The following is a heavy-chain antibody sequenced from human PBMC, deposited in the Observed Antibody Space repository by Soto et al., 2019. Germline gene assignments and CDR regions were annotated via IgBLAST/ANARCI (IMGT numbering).Heavy chain of an antibody. D-gene: IGHD2-15*01. CDR2: IDYNGVT. CDR3: GKVLVGATGHTDSDS. J-gene: IGHJ4*02. CDR1: GGSIYRSGYY. Sequence: SETLSLTCTVSGGSIYRSGYYWGWIRQPPGRGLEWIGNIDYNGVTYSNPSLKSRVTISRDTSKNQFSLKSTSVTAADTALYYCGKVLVGATGHTDSDSWGPGTLVTLSS. V-gene: IGHV4-39*01.